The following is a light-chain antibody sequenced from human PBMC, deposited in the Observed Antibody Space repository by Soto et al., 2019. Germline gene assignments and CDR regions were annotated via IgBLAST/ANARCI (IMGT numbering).Light chain of an antibody. V-gene: IGKV3D-20*02. CDR1: QTVTRSY. J-gene: IGKJ5*01. CDR2: GIS. Sequence: EIVLTQSPGTLSLSPGERATLSCRASQTVTRSYLAWYQHKPGQAPRLLISGISRRAPGIPDRFSGDGSGTDFTLTISRLEPEDYAVYYCQQRTNWPITFGQGTRLEIK. CDR3: QQRTNWPIT.